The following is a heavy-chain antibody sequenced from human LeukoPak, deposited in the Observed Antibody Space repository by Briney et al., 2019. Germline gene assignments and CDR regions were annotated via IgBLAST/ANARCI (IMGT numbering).Heavy chain of an antibody. D-gene: IGHD5-18*01. CDR2: IKEDGSKK. V-gene: IGHV3-7*01. J-gene: IGHJ4*02. CDR1: GFTFSRYG. Sequence: PGGSLRLSCAASGFTFSRYGMSWVRQAPGKGLEWVANIKEDGSKKYYVDSVKGRFTISRDNAKNSLYLQMNSLRAEDTAVYYCARDRWGYSYGGDWGQGTLVTVSS. CDR3: ARDRWGYSYGGD.